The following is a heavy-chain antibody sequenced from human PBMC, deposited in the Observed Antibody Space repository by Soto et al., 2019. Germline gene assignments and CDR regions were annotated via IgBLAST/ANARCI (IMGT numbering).Heavy chain of an antibody. CDR1: GFTVSNNY. V-gene: IGHV3-53*01. D-gene: IGHD3-10*01. Sequence: EVQLVESGGGLIQPGGSLRLSCAVSGFTVSNNYMSWVRQAPGKGLEGVSVIYSGGYTAYGDSVKGRFTISRDNSKKTLYLKMNSRRAAPAAVFFGPTHRGGGGYGGQGTLVTVSS. J-gene: IGHJ4*02. CDR2: IYSGGYT. CDR3: PTHRGGGGY.